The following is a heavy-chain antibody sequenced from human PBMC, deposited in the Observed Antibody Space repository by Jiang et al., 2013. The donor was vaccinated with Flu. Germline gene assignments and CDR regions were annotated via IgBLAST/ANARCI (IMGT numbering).Heavy chain of an antibody. V-gene: IGHV2-5*02. CDR3: ARADGELLFYYFDH. CDR2: IFWDDDK. J-gene: IGHJ4*02. Sequence: KPTQTLTLTCTFSGFSLSTPGLGVGWIRQPPGQALEWLALIFWDDDKRYSPSLQTRLSITWDTSNNQVVLSMTNMDPVDTATYYCARADGELLFYYFDHWGQGTLVTVSS. D-gene: IGHD3-10*01. CDR1: GFSLSTPGLG.